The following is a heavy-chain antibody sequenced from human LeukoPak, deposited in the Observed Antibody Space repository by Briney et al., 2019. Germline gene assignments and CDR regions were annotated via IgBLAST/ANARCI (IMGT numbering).Heavy chain of an antibody. J-gene: IGHJ6*02. CDR1: GFTFSSYW. Sequence: GGSLRLSCAASGFTFSSYWMTWVRQAPGKGLEWVAHVKPDGSEKSYVDSVKGRFTISRDNAQNSLYLQMNSLRAEDTAVYYCARAMGRVWPDLVYYYGMDVWGQGTTVTVSS. V-gene: IGHV3-7*01. CDR2: VKPDGSEK. CDR3: ARAMGRVWPDLVYYYGMDV. D-gene: IGHD5/OR15-5a*01.